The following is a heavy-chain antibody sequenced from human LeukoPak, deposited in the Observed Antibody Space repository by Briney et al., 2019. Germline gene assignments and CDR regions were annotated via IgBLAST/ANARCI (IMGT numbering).Heavy chain of an antibody. V-gene: IGHV4-34*01. CDR1: GGSFSGYY. D-gene: IGHD5-18*01. CDR2: INHSGST. J-gene: IGHJ4*02. CDR3: ARGGRYGRGYYFDY. Sequence: SETLSLTRAVYGGSFSGYYWSWIRQPPGKGLEWIGEINHSGSTNYNPSLKSRVTISVDTSKNQFSLKLSSVTAADTAVYYCARGGRYGRGYYFDYWGQGTLVTVSS.